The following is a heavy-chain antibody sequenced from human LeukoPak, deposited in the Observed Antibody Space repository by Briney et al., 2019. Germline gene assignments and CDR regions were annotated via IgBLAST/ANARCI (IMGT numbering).Heavy chain of an antibody. J-gene: IGHJ4*02. D-gene: IGHD3-3*01. CDR1: GGSISSSSYY. Sequence: SETLSLTCTVSGGSISSSSYYWGWIRQPPGKGLEWIGIIYYSGSTYCNPSLKSRVTVSVDKSKNQVFLKLSSVTAADTAVYYCARGGFLEWLLLGDYWGQGTLVSVSS. CDR3: ARGGFLEWLLLGDY. V-gene: IGHV4-39*07. CDR2: IYYSGST.